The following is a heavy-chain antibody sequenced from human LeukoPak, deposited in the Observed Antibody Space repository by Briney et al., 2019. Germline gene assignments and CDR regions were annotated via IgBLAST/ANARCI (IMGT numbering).Heavy chain of an antibody. CDR2: INHSGST. CDR3: ARLLSAVAGLSDGMDV. J-gene: IGHJ6*02. Sequence: SETLSLTCAVYGGSFSGYYWSWIRQPPGKGLEWIGEINHSGSTNYNPSLKSRVTISVDTSKNQFSLKLSSVTAADTAVYYCARLLSAVAGLSDGMDVWGQGTTVTVSS. CDR1: GGSFSGYY. V-gene: IGHV4-34*01. D-gene: IGHD6-19*01.